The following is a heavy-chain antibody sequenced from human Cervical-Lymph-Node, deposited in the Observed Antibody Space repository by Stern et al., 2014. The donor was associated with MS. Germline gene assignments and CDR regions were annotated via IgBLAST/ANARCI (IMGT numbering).Heavy chain of an antibody. D-gene: IGHD1-26*01. V-gene: IGHV1-69*12. Sequence: VQLVQSGAAVKKPGSSVKVSCKASGGTFSSYAISWVRQAPGQGLEWRGGSIPIFGTANDAQKFQGRVTITADESTSTAYMELSSLRSEDTAVYYCARGELKEGLVRGMDVWGQGTTVTVSS. CDR2: SIPIFGTA. CDR1: GGTFSSYA. CDR3: ARGELKEGLVRGMDV. J-gene: IGHJ6*02.